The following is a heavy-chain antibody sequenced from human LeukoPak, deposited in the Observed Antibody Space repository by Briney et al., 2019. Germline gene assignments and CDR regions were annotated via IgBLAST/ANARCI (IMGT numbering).Heavy chain of an antibody. CDR3: ARYSPYTTPYLDY. CDR1: GFTFSDYY. Sequence: GGSLRLSCAASGFTFSDYYMSWIRQAPGKGLEWVSYISSSSSYTNYADSVKGRFTISRDNAKNSLYLQMNSLRAEDTAVYYCARYSPYTTPYLDYWGQGTLVTVSS. CDR2: ISSSSSYT. V-gene: IGHV3-11*06. J-gene: IGHJ4*02. D-gene: IGHD3-16*01.